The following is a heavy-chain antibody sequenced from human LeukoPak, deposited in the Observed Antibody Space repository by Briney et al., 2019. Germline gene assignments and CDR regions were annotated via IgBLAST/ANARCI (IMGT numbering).Heavy chain of an antibody. CDR2: ISSRGRTI. CDR3: ARGSDWNAFDS. D-gene: IGHD3/OR15-3a*01. Sequence: GGSLRLSCAASGFTFSSYSMNWVRQAPGKGLEWVSYISSRGRTIYYADSVKGRFTISRDNGENSLYLRMNSLRVEDTALYYCARGSDWNAFDSWGQGTVVTVSS. CDR1: GFTFSSYS. V-gene: IGHV3-48*04. J-gene: IGHJ3*02.